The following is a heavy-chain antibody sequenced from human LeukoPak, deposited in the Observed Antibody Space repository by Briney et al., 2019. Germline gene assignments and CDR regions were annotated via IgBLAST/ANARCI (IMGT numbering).Heavy chain of an antibody. Sequence: GGSLRLSCAAFGFTFSNAGMSWVRQAPGKGLEWVGRIKSKTDGGTTDYAAPVKGRFTISRDDSKNTLYLQMNSLKTEGTAVYYCRTDPRSATIFGVVTGSEYYFDYWGQGTLVTVSS. CDR3: RTDPRSATIFGVVTGSEYYFDY. D-gene: IGHD3-3*01. CDR2: IKSKTDGGTT. V-gene: IGHV3-15*01. J-gene: IGHJ4*02. CDR1: GFTFSNAG.